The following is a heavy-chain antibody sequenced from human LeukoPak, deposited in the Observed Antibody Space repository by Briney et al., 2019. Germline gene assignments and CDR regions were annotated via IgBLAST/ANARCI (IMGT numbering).Heavy chain of an antibody. V-gene: IGHV1-69*04. CDR2: IIPILGIA. CDR3: ARSRPKYCSSTSCYSYYYYGMDV. CDR1: GGTFSSYA. Sequence: ASVKVSCKASGGTFSSYAISWVRQAPGQGLEWMGRIIPILGIANYARKFQGRVTITADKSTSTAYMELSSLRSEDTAVYYCARSRPKYCSSTSCYSYYYYGMDVWGQGTTVTVSS. D-gene: IGHD2-2*02. J-gene: IGHJ6*02.